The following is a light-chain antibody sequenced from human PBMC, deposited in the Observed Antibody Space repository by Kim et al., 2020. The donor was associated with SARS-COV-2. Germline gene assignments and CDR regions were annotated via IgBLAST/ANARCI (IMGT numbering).Light chain of an antibody. CDR1: QSISSY. CDR3: QQSYSTPLT. Sequence: AAVGDRVTITWRARQSISSYLNWYQQKPGKAPKLLIYAASSLQSGVPSRFSGSGSGTDFTLTISSLQPEDFATYYCQQSYSTPLTFGGGTKVDIK. J-gene: IGKJ4*01. CDR2: AAS. V-gene: IGKV1-39*01.